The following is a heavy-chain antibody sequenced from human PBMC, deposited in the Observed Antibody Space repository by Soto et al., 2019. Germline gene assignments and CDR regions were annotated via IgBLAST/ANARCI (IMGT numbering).Heavy chain of an antibody. CDR2: IVVDSNTA. Sequence: QVVLLQSGAEVKEPGSSVRVTCQVSGSTFNNFAFSWVRQAPGHGPEWMGGIVVDSNTAEYSQRFQDRVTITADTSTDTLYMELGSLTFEDTAVYYCARAIKRWEVNYYFDFWGQGTLVTVSS. CDR1: GSTFNNFA. J-gene: IGHJ4*02. D-gene: IGHD1-26*01. V-gene: IGHV1-69*06. CDR3: ARAIKRWEVNYYFDF.